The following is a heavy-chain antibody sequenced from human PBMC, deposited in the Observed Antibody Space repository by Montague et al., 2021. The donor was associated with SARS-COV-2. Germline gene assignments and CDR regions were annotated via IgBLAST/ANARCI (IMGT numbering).Heavy chain of an antibody. CDR2: IYYSGST. Sequence: SETLSLTCIVSGGSISSYYWSWIRQPPGKGLEWIGYIYYSGSTNYNPSLKSRVTISVDTSKNQFSLKLSSVTAADTTVYYCARQRRYQLPITIFGVVMADAFDIWSQGTMVTVSS. D-gene: IGHD3-3*01. J-gene: IGHJ3*02. CDR3: ARQRRYQLPITIFGVVMADAFDI. V-gene: IGHV4-59*08. CDR1: GGSISSYY.